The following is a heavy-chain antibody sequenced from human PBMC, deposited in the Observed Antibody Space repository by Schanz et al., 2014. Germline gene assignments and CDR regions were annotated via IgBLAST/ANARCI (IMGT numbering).Heavy chain of an antibody. J-gene: IGHJ6*02. CDR1: GYTFNNHG. D-gene: IGHD3-10*01. V-gene: IGHV1-18*01. CDR3: VRDAGWAFGDYHGMDV. Sequence: QVQLVQSGAEVKKPGASVTVSFKASGYTFNNHGISWVRQAPGQGLEWMGWISVYHGHTNYAEKVHGRVTMTTDTSTSTAYMELRSLISDDTAVYYCVRDAGWAFGDYHGMDVWGQGTSVTVSS. CDR2: ISVYHGHT.